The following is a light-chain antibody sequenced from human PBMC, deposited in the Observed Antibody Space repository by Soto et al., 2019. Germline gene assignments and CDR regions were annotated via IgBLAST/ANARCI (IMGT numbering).Light chain of an antibody. Sequence: ILLTQAQATLSSSPGDRATLSCGARQSVSSSYVAWYQHKPGLAPRLLIHDTSSRAIGIPDRFSGSKSGTNFTLTIRRMEPEDVGMYYCQQYGSSPITFGQGTRLEIK. CDR1: QSVSSSY. CDR2: DTS. CDR3: QQYGSSPIT. V-gene: IGKV3D-20*01. J-gene: IGKJ5*01.